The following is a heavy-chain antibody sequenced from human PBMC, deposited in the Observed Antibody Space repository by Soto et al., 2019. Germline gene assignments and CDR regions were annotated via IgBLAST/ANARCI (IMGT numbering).Heavy chain of an antibody. Sequence: PGGSLRLSCAACGFTFSDYYMSWIRQAPGKGLEWVSYISSSSSYTNYADSVKGRFTISRDNAKNSLYLQMNSLRAEDTAVYYCAGSLRGYSYGYDWGQGTLVTVSS. CDR3: AGSLRGYSYGYD. J-gene: IGHJ4*02. D-gene: IGHD5-18*01. V-gene: IGHV3-11*06. CDR1: GFTFSDYY. CDR2: ISSSSSYT.